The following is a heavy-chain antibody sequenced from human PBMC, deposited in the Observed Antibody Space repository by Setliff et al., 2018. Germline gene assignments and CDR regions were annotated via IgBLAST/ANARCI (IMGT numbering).Heavy chain of an antibody. J-gene: IGHJ4*02. Sequence: GESLTISCEASGYTFIYYWIGWVRQMPGKGLEWMGNIFPSDSDTKYSPSFQGQVTMSVDKSSDTAFLQWSSLKASDTAMYYCVRHHPPGIAVAGTLDYWGQGTLVTVSS. CDR1: GYTFIYYW. D-gene: IGHD6-19*01. CDR2: IFPSDSDT. CDR3: VRHHPPGIAVAGTLDY. V-gene: IGHV5-51*01.